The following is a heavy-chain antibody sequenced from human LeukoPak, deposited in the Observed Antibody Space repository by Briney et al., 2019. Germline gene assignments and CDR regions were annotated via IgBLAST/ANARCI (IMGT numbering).Heavy chain of an antibody. Sequence: HGASVKVSCKASGYTFTSNYIHWVRQAPGQGLEWVGMIYPRDGSTSYAQKFQGRVTVTRDTSTSTVHMELSGLRSEDTAVYYCARDQEGFDYWGQGTLVTVSS. CDR2: IYPRDGST. V-gene: IGHV1-46*01. CDR1: GYTFTSNY. J-gene: IGHJ4*02. CDR3: ARDQEGFDY.